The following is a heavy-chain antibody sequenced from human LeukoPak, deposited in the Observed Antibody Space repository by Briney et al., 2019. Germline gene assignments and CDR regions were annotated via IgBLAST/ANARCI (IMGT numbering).Heavy chain of an antibody. D-gene: IGHD2-15*01. V-gene: IGHV4-4*09. J-gene: IGHJ4*02. CDR2: IYNGVPT. Sequence: SETLSLTCTTSGAPISRFYWSWVRQPPGKGLEWIGNIYNGVPTFFNPSLKSRVTLSVDTSKTQFSLQLASVTAEDTAVYYCAKATLRTCSGARCYYFDNWGQGTLVTVSS. CDR3: AKATLRTCSGARCYYFDN. CDR1: GAPISRFY.